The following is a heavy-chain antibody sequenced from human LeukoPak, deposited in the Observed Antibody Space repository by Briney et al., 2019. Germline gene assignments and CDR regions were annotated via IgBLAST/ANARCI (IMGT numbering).Heavy chain of an antibody. CDR3: ARVRDGYNDAYDI. J-gene: IGHJ3*02. V-gene: IGHV1-46*01. Sequence: ASVKVSCKASGGTFSSYAISWVRQAPGQGLEWMGIINPSGGSTNYAQNFQARVTMTRDTSTSTVYMELSSLRSEDTAVYYCARVRDGYNDAYDIWGQGTMVTVPS. CDR2: INPSGGST. CDR1: GGTFSSYA. D-gene: IGHD5-24*01.